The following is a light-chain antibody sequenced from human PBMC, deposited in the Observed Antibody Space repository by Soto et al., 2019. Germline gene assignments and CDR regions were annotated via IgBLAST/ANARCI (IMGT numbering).Light chain of an antibody. V-gene: IGKV2-28*01. CDR1: LSLLHSNGYNY. CDR2: LGS. CDR3: MQARQPLTIT. J-gene: IGKJ5*01. Sequence: DIVMTQSPLSLPVTPGEPDSISCRSSLSLLHSNGYNYLDWYLQKPGQSPQLLIYLGSNRASGVPDRFSGSGSGTDFTLKISRVEAEDVGVYYCMQARQPLTITFGQGTRLEIK.